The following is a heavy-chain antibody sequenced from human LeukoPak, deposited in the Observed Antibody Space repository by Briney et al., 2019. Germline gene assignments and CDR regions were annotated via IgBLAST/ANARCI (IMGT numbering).Heavy chain of an antibody. Sequence: ASVKVSCKASGYTFTSYGINWVRQAPGQGLEWMGWISGSTGNRKYEQKIQGRVTLTTDTSMRTAYMELRSLRSDDTAVYYCARGTVGGNDYYYMDVWGKGTTVTVSS. V-gene: IGHV1-18*01. CDR1: GYTFTSYG. D-gene: IGHD4-11*01. J-gene: IGHJ6*03. CDR3: ARGTVGGNDYYYMDV. CDR2: ISGSTGNR.